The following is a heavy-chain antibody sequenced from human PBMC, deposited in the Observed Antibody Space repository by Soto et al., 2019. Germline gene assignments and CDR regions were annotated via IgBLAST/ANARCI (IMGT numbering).Heavy chain of an antibody. CDR1: GDSITSNH. J-gene: IGHJ5*02. D-gene: IGHD4-4*01. CDR3: ARVSMSTVSWGFDP. Sequence: PSETLSLTCAVSGDSITSNHWNWIRQPPGRGLEWIGYIYNSGTTKYNPSLKSRVIISVDTSKNQLSLKLSSVTAADTAVYYCARVSMSTVSWGFDPWGQGPLVTVS. CDR2: IYNSGTT. V-gene: IGHV4-59*01.